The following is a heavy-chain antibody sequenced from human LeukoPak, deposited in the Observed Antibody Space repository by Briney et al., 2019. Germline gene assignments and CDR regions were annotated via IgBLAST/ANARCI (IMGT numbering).Heavy chain of an antibody. V-gene: IGHV7-4-1*02. CDR1: GYTFTKYA. CDR3: ANCYDSSGFFAY. J-gene: IGHJ4*02. Sequence: AASVKVSCTGSGYTFTKYAISWVRQAPGQGLEYMGWIDTNTGNPTYAQGSTGRFVFSLDTSVSTAYLQISSLRAEDSAIYFCANCYDSSGFFAYWGQGTLVTVSS. CDR2: IDTNTGNP. D-gene: IGHD3-22*01.